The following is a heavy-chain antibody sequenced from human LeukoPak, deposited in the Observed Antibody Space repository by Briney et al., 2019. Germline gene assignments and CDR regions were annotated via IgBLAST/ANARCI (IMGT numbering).Heavy chain of an antibody. CDR3: ARLRGGSSRFDY. J-gene: IGHJ4*02. CDR2: INHSGST. V-gene: IGHV4-34*01. Sequence: SETLSLTCAVYGGSFSGYYWSWIRQPPGKGLEWIGEINHSGSTNYNPSLKSRVTISVGTSKNQFSLKLSSVTAADTAVYYCARLRGGSSRFDYWGQGTLVTVSS. CDR1: GGSFSGYY. D-gene: IGHD3-16*01.